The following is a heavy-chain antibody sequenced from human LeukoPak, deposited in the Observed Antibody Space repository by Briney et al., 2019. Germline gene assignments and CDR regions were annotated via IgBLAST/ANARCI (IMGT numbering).Heavy chain of an antibody. D-gene: IGHD3-10*01. CDR2: IKEDGSQK. V-gene: IGHV3-7*03. CDR1: GFTFRIYA. Sequence: GGSLRLSCAASGFTFRIYAMSWVRQAPGKGLEWLANIKEDGSQKYYGDSVKGRFTISRDNAENSLYLQLNSLRAEDTAMYYCAGDRGYLQFDYWGQGTLVTVSS. J-gene: IGHJ4*02. CDR3: AGDRGYLQFDY.